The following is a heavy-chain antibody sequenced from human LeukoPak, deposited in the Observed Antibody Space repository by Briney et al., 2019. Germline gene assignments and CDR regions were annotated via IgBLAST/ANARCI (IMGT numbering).Heavy chain of an antibody. Sequence: PGGSLRLFCAASGFTFSSYAMSWVRQAPGKGLEWVSAISGSGGSTYYADSVKGRFTISRDNSKNTLYLQMNSLRAEDTAVYYCAKDRGYSGSLGDYWGQGTLVTVSS. D-gene: IGHD1-26*01. CDR3: AKDRGYSGSLGDY. J-gene: IGHJ4*02. CDR2: ISGSGGST. V-gene: IGHV3-23*01. CDR1: GFTFSSYA.